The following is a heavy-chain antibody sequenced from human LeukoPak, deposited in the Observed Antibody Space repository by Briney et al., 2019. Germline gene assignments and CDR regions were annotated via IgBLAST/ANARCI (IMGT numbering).Heavy chain of an antibody. V-gene: IGHV3-11*01. Sequence: KTGGSLRLSCAASGFTLSDYYMSWIRQAPGKGLEWVSYISSSGSTIYYADSVKGRFTISRDNAKNSLYLQMNSLRAEDTAVYYCAREGDSSGWSNAFDIWGQGTMVTVSS. CDR2: ISSSGSTI. D-gene: IGHD6-19*01. CDR3: AREGDSSGWSNAFDI. CDR1: GFTLSDYY. J-gene: IGHJ3*02.